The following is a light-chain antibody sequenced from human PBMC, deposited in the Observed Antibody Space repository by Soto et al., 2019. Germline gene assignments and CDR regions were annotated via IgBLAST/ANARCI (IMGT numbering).Light chain of an antibody. CDR3: CSYAGSYTVV. CDR1: SSDVGGYNY. J-gene: IGLJ2*01. V-gene: IGLV2-11*01. CDR2: DVT. Sequence: QSALTQPRSVSGSPGQSVTISCTGTSSDVGGYNYVSWYQQHPGKLPKLMIYDVTQRPSGVPDRFSGSKSGNTASLIISGLQAEDEADYYCCSYAGSYTVVFGGGTKLTV.